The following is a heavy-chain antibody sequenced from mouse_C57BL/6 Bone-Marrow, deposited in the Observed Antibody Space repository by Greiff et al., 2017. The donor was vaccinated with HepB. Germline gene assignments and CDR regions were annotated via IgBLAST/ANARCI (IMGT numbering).Heavy chain of an antibody. CDR2: IYPGGGYT. V-gene: IGHV1-63*01. Sequence: VQLQQSGAELVRPGTSVTMSCKASGYTFTNYWIGWAKQRPGHGLEWIGDIYPGGGYTNYNEKFKGKATLTADKSSSTAYMQFSSLTSEDSAIYYCARYFRDYFDYWGQGTTLTVSS. J-gene: IGHJ2*01. CDR3: ARYFRDYFDY. CDR1: GYTFTNYW.